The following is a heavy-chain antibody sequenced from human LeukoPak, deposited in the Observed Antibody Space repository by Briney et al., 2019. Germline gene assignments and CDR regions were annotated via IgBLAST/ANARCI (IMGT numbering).Heavy chain of an antibody. CDR2: IKSGGDKT. V-gene: IGHV3-23*01. J-gene: IGHJ4*02. Sequence: GGSLRLSCAASGFTFRSYAMHWVRQAPGEGLAWVSSIKSGGDKTYYAGSVQGRFIISRDDSRNTLYLQMNSLRAEDTAVYYCAKRVGSNSGPFDYWGQGTLVTVSS. CDR1: GFTFRSYA. CDR3: AKRVGSNSGPFDY. D-gene: IGHD4/OR15-4a*01.